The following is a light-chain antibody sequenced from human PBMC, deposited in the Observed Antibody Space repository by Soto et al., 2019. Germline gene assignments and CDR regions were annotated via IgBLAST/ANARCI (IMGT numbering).Light chain of an antibody. CDR2: GAS. CDR1: QSVSSN. CDR3: QQYNNWPPWT. J-gene: IGKJ1*01. Sequence: EIVMPQSPATLSVSPGERSTLSCSSSQSVSSNLAWYQQKPGQAPRLLIYGASTRATGIPARFSGSGSGTEFTLTISSLQSEDFAVYYCQQYNNWPPWTFGQGTKVDIK. V-gene: IGKV3-15*01.